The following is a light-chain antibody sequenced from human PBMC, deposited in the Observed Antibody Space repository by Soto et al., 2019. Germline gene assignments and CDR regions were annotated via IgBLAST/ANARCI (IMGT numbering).Light chain of an antibody. CDR2: GAS. J-gene: IGKJ4*01. V-gene: IGKV3-11*01. CDR3: QQRSNWPPVT. Sequence: VMAQSPATLSVSPGERATLSCWASETVATNLAWYQQKPGQAPRLLIYGASSRATGIPDRFSGSGSGTDFTLTISSLEPEDFGVYYCQQRSNWPPVTFGGGTKVEIK. CDR1: ETVATN.